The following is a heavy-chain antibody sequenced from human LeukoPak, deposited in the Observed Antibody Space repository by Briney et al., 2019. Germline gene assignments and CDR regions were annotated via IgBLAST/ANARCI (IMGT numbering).Heavy chain of an antibody. D-gene: IGHD4-17*01. J-gene: IGHJ4*02. CDR1: GGSISSSNW. CDR3: AAGLNDYGDYDLDY. Sequence: SGTLSLTCAVSGGSISSSNWWSWVRQPPGKGLEWIGEIYHSGSTNYNPSLKSRVTISVDKSKNQFSPKLSSVTAADTAVYYCAAGLNDYGDYDLDYWGQGTLVTVSS. V-gene: IGHV4-4*02. CDR2: IYHSGST.